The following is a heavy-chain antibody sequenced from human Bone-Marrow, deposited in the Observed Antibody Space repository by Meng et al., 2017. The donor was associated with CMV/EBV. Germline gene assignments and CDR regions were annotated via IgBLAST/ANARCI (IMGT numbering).Heavy chain of an antibody. CDR3: TRDISFHGYSGASDY. Sequence: GSLRLSCGASGFTFRDYTMQWVRQAPGKGPEWVSLISWDGGTRYYGDSVKGRFTISRDNSVNSLFLQMHSLRPEDTALYYCTRDISFHGYSGASDYWGQGTLVTVSS. D-gene: IGHD5-12*01. V-gene: IGHV3-43*01. CDR1: GFTFRDYT. J-gene: IGHJ4*02. CDR2: ISWDGGTR.